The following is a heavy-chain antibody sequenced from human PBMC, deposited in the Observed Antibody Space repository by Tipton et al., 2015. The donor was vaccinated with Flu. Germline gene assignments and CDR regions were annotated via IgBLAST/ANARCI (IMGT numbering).Heavy chain of an antibody. D-gene: IGHD3-10*01. CDR3: ASSRRVYFDN. V-gene: IGHV4-61*01. CDR1: GDSVNSGNYY. CDR2: VYYGGSA. Sequence: TLSLTCTVSGDSVNSGNYYWSWIRQPPGKGLEWIGYVYYGGSANYNPSLKSRVTISLDTSKNQLSLKLSSVAAADSAVYYCASSRRVYFDNWGQGTLVTV. J-gene: IGHJ4*02.